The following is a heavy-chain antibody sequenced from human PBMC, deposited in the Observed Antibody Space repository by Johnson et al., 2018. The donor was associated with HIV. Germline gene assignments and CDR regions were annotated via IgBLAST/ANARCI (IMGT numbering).Heavy chain of an antibody. CDR1: GFTFSSYA. CDR3: ARERRAGVKGAFDI. CDR2: ISYDGSNQ. V-gene: IGHV3-30*04. J-gene: IGHJ3*02. Sequence: QVQLVESGGGVVQPGRSLRLSCAASGFTFSSYAMHWVRQAPGKGLEWVAVISYDGSNQYYADSVKGRFTISRDNSKNTLYLQMNSLRAEDTAVYYCARERRAGVKGAFDIWGQGTMVTVSS. D-gene: IGHD2-21*01.